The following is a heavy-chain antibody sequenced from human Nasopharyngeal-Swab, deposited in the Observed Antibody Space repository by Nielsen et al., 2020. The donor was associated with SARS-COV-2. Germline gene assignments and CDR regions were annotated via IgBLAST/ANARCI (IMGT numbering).Heavy chain of an antibody. Sequence: ASVKVSCKTSGYTFTDYYIHWVRQVPAQGLEWVGCINPYSGDPKYAQKFQGRVTVTRDTSRSTAYIELSRLRSDDTAVYYCARDYYDNYDSDYWGQGTLVTVSS. J-gene: IGHJ4*02. CDR2: INPYSGDP. CDR3: ARDYYDNYDSDY. CDR1: GYTFTDYY. V-gene: IGHV1-2*02. D-gene: IGHD3-22*01.